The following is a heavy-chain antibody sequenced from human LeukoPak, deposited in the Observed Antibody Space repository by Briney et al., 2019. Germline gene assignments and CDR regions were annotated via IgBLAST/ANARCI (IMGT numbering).Heavy chain of an antibody. D-gene: IGHD3-3*01. CDR3: AKDGDYDFWSGYLWKFDY. Sequence: GGSLRLSCAVSGFTVSTNYMNWVRQAPGKGLEWVSVIYSDGRTYYADSVKGRFTISRDNSKNTLYLQMNSLRAEDTAVYYCAKDGDYDFWSGYLWKFDYWGQGTLVTVSS. CDR2: IYSDGRT. J-gene: IGHJ4*02. CDR1: GFTVSTNY. V-gene: IGHV3-53*01.